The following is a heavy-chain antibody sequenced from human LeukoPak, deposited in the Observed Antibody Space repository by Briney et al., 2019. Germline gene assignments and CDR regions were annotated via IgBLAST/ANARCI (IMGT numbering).Heavy chain of an antibody. CDR1: GGSFSGYY. CDR2: IYTSGST. V-gene: IGHV4-59*10. Sequence: PSETLSLTCAVYGGSFSGYYWSWIRQPAGKGLEWIGRIYTSGSTNYNPSLKSRVTISVDTSENQFSLKLSSVTAADTAVYYCARAGSSSWYYFDYWGQGTLVTVSS. J-gene: IGHJ4*02. CDR3: ARAGSSSWYYFDY. D-gene: IGHD6-13*01.